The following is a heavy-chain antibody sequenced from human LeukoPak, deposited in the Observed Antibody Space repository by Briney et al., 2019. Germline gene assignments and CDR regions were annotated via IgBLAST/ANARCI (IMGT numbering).Heavy chain of an antibody. CDR3: ARDPEDYYDSSGYYDGFDI. D-gene: IGHD3-22*01. Sequence: SETLSLTCAVYGGSLGGYSWSWIRQPPGKGLEWIGEINHSGSTNYNPSLKSRVTISVDTSKNQFSLKLSSVTAADTAVYYCARDPEDYYDSSGYYDGFDIWGQGTMVTVSS. CDR1: GGSLGGYS. V-gene: IGHV4-34*01. CDR2: INHSGST. J-gene: IGHJ3*02.